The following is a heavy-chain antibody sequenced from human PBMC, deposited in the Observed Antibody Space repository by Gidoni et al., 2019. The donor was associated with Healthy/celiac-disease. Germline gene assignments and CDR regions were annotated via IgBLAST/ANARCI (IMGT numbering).Heavy chain of an antibody. V-gene: IGHV1-46*03. CDR3: ARGLIPIFGAQSVGLDY. J-gene: IGHJ4*02. CDR2: INPSGGST. CDR1: GYTFTSYD. Sequence: QVQLVQSGAEVKKPGASVKVSCKASGYTFTSYDMHWVRQAPGQGLEWMGIINPSGGSTSYAQKFQGRVTMTRDTSTSTVYMELSSLRSEDTAVYYCARGLIPIFGAQSVGLDYWGQGTLVTVSS. D-gene: IGHD3-3*01.